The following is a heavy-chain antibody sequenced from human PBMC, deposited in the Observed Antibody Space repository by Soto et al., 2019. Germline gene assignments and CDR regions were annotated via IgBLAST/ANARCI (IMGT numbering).Heavy chain of an antibody. CDR2: ISSSGSNI. CDR1: GFTFSDYY. J-gene: IGHJ4*02. Sequence: QVQLVESGGGLVKPGGSLRLSCAASGFTFSDYYMSWIRQAPGKGLEWVSYISSSGSNIYYADSVKGRFTTPRDHPKNPLYLQTNRLRAEDTAVYYCARDSEMPTYPHFGYWGQGTLVTVSS. D-gene: IGHD2-2*01. V-gene: IGHV3-11*01. CDR3: ARDSEMPTYPHFGY.